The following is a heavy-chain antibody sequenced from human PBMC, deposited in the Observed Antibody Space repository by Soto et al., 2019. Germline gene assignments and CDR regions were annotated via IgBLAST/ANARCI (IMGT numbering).Heavy chain of an antibody. D-gene: IGHD3-10*01. CDR2: ISANNGNV. J-gene: IGHJ6*02. CDR1: GYTFTSYT. V-gene: IGHV1-18*04. CDR3: ARQKGINNYYGMDV. Sequence: ASVKVSCKASGYTFTSYTFSWVRQAPGQGLEWMGWISANNGNVRYAQKLQGRVTMTTDTSTSTVSAEVWSLRSDDTAVYYCARQKGINNYYGMDVWGQGTTVTVSS.